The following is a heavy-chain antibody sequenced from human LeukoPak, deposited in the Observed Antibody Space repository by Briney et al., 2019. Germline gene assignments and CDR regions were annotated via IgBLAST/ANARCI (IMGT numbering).Heavy chain of an antibody. D-gene: IGHD7-27*01. CDR1: GYTFTSYD. Sequence: GASLKVSCTASGYTFTSYDINWVRQATGQRPEWMGWMSPNSGDTGYAQKFQDRVTMTRNTSISTAYMELSSLRSDDTAVYYCARGPPNWGYDYWGPGTLVTVSS. J-gene: IGHJ4*02. CDR3: ARGPPNWGYDY. V-gene: IGHV1-8*01. CDR2: MSPNSGDT.